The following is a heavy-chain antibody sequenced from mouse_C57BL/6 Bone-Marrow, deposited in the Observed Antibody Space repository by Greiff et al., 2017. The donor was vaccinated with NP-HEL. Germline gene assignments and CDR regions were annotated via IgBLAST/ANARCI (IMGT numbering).Heavy chain of an antibody. D-gene: IGHD1-3*01. CDR1: GFTFSSYA. Sequence: EVMLVESGGGLVKPGGSLKLSCAASGFTFSSYAMSWVRQTPEQRLEWVATISAGGSYTYYPDNVKGRFTISRNNAKNNLYLQISHLKCEDTAMYYCARVELLRFAYWGQGTLVTVSA. CDR3: ARVELLRFAY. V-gene: IGHV5-4*03. CDR2: ISAGGSYT. J-gene: IGHJ3*01.